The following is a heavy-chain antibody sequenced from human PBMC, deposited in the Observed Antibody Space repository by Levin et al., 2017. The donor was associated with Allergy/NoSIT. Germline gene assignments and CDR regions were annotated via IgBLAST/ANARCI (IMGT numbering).Heavy chain of an antibody. J-gene: IGHJ4*02. Sequence: PSETLSLTCTVSGGSISSSSYYWGWIRQPPGKGLEWIGSIYYSGSTYYNPSLKSRVTISVDTSKNQFSLKLSSVTAADTAVYYCATGRGLVFDYWGQGTLVTVSS. D-gene: IGHD3/OR15-3a*01. V-gene: IGHV4-39*01. CDR2: IYYSGST. CDR3: ATGRGLVFDY. CDR1: GGSISSSSYY.